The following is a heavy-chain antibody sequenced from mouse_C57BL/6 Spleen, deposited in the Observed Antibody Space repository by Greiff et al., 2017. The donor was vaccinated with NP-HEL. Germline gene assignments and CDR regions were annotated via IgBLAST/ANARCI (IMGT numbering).Heavy chain of an antibody. CDR1: GYTFTSYW. Sequence: VKLQQPGAELVKPGASVKLSCKASGYTFTSYWMQWVKQRPGQGLEWIGEIDPSDSYTNYNQKFKGKATLTVDTSSSTAYMQLSSLTSEDSAVYYCARWWDYDAWFAYWGQGTLVTVSA. CDR2: IDPSDSYT. J-gene: IGHJ3*01. V-gene: IGHV1-50*01. D-gene: IGHD2-4*01. CDR3: ARWWDYDAWFAY.